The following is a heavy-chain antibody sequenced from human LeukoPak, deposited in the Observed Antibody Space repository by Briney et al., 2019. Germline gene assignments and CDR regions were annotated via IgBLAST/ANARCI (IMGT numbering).Heavy chain of an antibody. CDR1: GFIFEDYT. V-gene: IGHV3-43*01. J-gene: IGHJ4*02. Sequence: TGGSLRLSCAASGFIFEDYTMHWVRQAPGKTLEWVSLISWDGTTYYADSVKGRFTISRDNSKDSLSLQMDTLRSEDTAFYYCVKDLSYESSGSFFDFSGQGTLVTVS. CDR3: VKDLSYESSGSFFDF. D-gene: IGHD3-22*01. CDR2: ISWDGTT.